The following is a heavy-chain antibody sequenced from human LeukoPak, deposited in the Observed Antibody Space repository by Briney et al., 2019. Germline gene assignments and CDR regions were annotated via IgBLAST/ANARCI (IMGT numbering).Heavy chain of an antibody. V-gene: IGHV1-69*04. J-gene: IGHJ6*02. CDR3: AMAGYCSSTSCYTGSGPYYYYGMDV. D-gene: IGHD2-2*02. Sequence: ASVKVSCKASGGTFSSYAISWVRQAPGQGLEWMGRIIPIFGIANYAQKFQGRVTITADKSTSTAYMELSSLRSEDTAVYYCAMAGYCSSTSCYTGSGPYYYYGMDVWSQGTTVTVSS. CDR2: IIPIFGIA. CDR1: GGTFSSYA.